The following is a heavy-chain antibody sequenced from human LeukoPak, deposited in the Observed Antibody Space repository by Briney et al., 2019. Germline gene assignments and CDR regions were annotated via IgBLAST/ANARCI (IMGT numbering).Heavy chain of an antibody. D-gene: IGHD3-3*01. V-gene: IGHV3-33*08. Sequence: PGGSLRLSCAASGLTFSSHWIHWVRQAPGKGLEWVAFIWYGGSNKYYADSVKGRFTISRDNSKNSLYLQMSSLRAEDTAVYYCARGGRLLEWLPKDYWGQGTLVIVSS. CDR2: IWYGGSNK. J-gene: IGHJ4*02. CDR3: ARGGRLLEWLPKDY. CDR1: GLTFSSHW.